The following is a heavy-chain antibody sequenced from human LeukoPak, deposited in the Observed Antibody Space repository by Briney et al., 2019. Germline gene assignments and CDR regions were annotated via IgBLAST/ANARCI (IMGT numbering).Heavy chain of an antibody. Sequence: AASVKVSCKASGYTFTGYYMHWVRQAPGQGLEWMGWINPNSGGTNYAQKFQGRVTMTRDTSISTAYMELSRLRSDDTAVYYCARDRVVSSYYMDVWGKGTTVTVSS. CDR2: INPNSGGT. CDR3: ARDRVVSSYYMDV. V-gene: IGHV1-2*02. J-gene: IGHJ6*03. D-gene: IGHD3-22*01. CDR1: GYTFTGYY.